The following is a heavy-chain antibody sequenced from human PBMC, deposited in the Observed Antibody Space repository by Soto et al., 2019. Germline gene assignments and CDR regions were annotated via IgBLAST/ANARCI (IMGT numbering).Heavy chain of an antibody. V-gene: IGHV5-51*01. CDR2: IFAGDSDT. Sequence: VESLTISCGDSGYSFPGFWIVWVLQMPGKGLEWMGIIFAGDSDTRYSPSFQGQVTISADKSISTAYLEWSSLRAEDTAVYYCARSEALAGLDYWGQGTMVTVSS. CDR1: GYSFPGFW. D-gene: IGHD6-19*01. J-gene: IGHJ4*02. CDR3: ARSEALAGLDY.